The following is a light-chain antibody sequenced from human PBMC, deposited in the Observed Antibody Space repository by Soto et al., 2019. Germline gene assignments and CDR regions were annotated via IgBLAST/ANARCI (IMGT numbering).Light chain of an antibody. J-gene: IGKJ1*01. CDR3: QQYGSSPS. CDR2: GAS. CDR1: KSVVSSY. Sequence: EIVLTQSPGTLSLSTGERTTLSCRASKSVVSSYLAWSPPKPGKAPRLLIYGASSRATGIPDRLSGSGSGTDFTLTISRLEPEDFAVYYCQQYGSSPSFGQGTKVDIK. V-gene: IGKV3-20*01.